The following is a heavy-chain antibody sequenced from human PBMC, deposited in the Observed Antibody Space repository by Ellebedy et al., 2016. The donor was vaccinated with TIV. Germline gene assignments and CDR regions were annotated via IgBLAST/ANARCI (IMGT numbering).Heavy chain of an antibody. CDR2: ISWNSGSR. Sequence: SLKISXAASGFTFDDYAMLWVRQRPGKGLEWVSGISWNSGSRDYADSVKGRFTISRDNAKNSLQLDMNSLKIDDTAVYYCAKFGYHALDYWGKGILVTVSS. V-gene: IGHV3-9*01. J-gene: IGHJ4*02. CDR1: GFTFDDYA. CDR3: AKFGYHALDY. D-gene: IGHD5-18*01.